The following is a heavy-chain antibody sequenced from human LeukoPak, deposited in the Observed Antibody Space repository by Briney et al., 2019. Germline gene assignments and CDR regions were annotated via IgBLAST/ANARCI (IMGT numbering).Heavy chain of an antibody. CDR1: GGTFSSYA. J-gene: IGHJ6*03. D-gene: IGHD6-6*01. CDR3: ARASKSYSSSFQLYYYYYYMDV. CDR2: IIPIFGTA. V-gene: IGHV1-69*13. Sequence: SVKVSCKASGGTFSSYAISWVRQAPGQGLEWMGGIIPIFGTANYAQKFQGRVTITADESTSTAYMELSSLRSEDTAVYYCARASKSYSSSFQLYYYYYYMDVWGKGTTVTVSS.